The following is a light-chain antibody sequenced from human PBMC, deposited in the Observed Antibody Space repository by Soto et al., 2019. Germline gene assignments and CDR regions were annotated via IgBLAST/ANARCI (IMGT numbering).Light chain of an antibody. J-gene: IGKJ1*01. CDR2: DAS. V-gene: IGKV1-5*01. Sequence: DVQMTQSPSTLSASVGDRVTITCRASQSISTLLGCYQQKPGKAPKLLIYDASSLESGVPSRCGGGGSGTEFTLTISRLQPDDFANYYCQQYINYPWTFGQGTKVDIK. CDR3: QQYINYPWT. CDR1: QSISTL.